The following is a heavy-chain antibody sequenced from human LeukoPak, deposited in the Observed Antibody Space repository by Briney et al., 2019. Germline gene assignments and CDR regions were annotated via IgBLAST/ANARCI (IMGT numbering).Heavy chain of an antibody. J-gene: IGHJ4*02. CDR1: GFTFSSYA. D-gene: IGHD1-26*01. CDR3: AKYRSAGTRKLGYYFDY. CDR2: ISGSGGST. Sequence: GGSLRPSCAASGFTFSSYAMSWVRQAPGKGLEWVSAISGSGGSTYYADSVKGRFTISRDNSKNTLYLQMNSLRAEDTAVYYCAKYRSAGTRKLGYYFDYWGQGTLVTVSS. V-gene: IGHV3-23*01.